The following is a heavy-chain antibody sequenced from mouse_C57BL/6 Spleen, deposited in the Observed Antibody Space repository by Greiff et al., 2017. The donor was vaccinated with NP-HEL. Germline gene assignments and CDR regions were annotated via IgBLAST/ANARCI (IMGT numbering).Heavy chain of an antibody. Sequence: EVQLQQSGPELVKPGASVKISCKASGYTFTDYYMNWVKQSHGKSLEWIGDINPNNGGTSYNQKFKGKATLTVDKSSSTAYMELRSLTSEDSAVYYCARRRGYDYLYAMDYWGQGTSVTVSS. CDR3: ARRRGYDYLYAMDY. J-gene: IGHJ4*01. V-gene: IGHV1-26*01. CDR1: GYTFTDYY. CDR2: INPNNGGT. D-gene: IGHD2-4*01.